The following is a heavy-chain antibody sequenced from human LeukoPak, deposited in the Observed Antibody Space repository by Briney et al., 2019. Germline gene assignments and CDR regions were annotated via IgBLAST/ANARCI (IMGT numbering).Heavy chain of an antibody. J-gene: IGHJ4*02. Sequence: ASVKVSCKASGYTFTDYFMHWVRQAPGQGLEWMGWINPNSGGTNYAQKFQGRVTMTRDTSISTAYMELSRLRSDDTAVYYCARRPPAYDSSGSFDYWGQGTLVTVSS. CDR3: ARRPPAYDSSGSFDY. V-gene: IGHV1-2*02. CDR2: INPNSGGT. D-gene: IGHD3-22*01. CDR1: GYTFTDYF.